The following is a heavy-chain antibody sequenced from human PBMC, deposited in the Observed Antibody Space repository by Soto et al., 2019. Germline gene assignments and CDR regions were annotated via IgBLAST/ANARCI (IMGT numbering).Heavy chain of an antibody. CDR2: VYYSGTT. J-gene: IGHJ4*02. V-gene: IGHV4-30-4*01. Sequence: SETLSLTCTVSGGSIRNGDYYWGWIRQPPGKGLEWIGYVYYSGTTYSHPSLNSRVSISVDTSENQFSLRLTSVTAADTAVYYCVTVNLVGAAYYFDNWGQGTLVTVSS. D-gene: IGHD1-26*01. CDR3: VTVNLVGAAYYFDN. CDR1: GGSIRNGDYY.